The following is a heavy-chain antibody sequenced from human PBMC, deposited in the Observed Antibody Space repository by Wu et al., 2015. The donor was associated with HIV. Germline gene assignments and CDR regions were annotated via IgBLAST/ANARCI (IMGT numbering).Heavy chain of an antibody. Sequence: QGQLVQSGAEVKKPGASVKVSCKASGYKFTDYYVHWVRQAPGQGLEWLGWVNSDNGGTNYELKFHGRVTMTRDTSSTTSYMELSSLTSADTAVYYCARTSDWPYYYGMDVWGQGTTVVVSS. CDR1: GYKFTDYY. D-gene: IGHD6-19*01. J-gene: IGHJ6*02. CDR3: ARTSDWPYYYGMDV. V-gene: IGHV1-2*02. CDR2: VNSDNGGT.